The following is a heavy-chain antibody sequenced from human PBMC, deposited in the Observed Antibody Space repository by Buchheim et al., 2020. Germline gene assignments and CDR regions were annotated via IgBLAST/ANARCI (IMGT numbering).Heavy chain of an antibody. CDR3: AKIPLYSSSSPPVY. CDR1: RIRFKNYA. J-gene: IGHJ4*02. V-gene: IGHV3-23*01. Sequence: EVPLLESGGGLIQAGGSLRLSCVASRIRFKNYAMSWVRQGPGKGLERVASISDSGSTVNYAGSVKGRFTVSRDNSRNKRYLQMNDLRTEDTAVYYCAKIPLYSSSSPPVYWGQGTL. CDR2: ISDSGSTV. D-gene: IGHD6-13*01.